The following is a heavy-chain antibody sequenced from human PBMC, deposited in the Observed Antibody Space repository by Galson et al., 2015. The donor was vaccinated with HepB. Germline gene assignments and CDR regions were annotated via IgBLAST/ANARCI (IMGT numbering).Heavy chain of an antibody. CDR3: ASDGGNSGYAFDI. CDR2: INSDGSST. D-gene: IGHD4-23*01. J-gene: IGHJ3*02. V-gene: IGHV3-74*01. CDR1: GFTFSSYW. Sequence: SLRLSCAASGFTFSSYWMHWVRQAPGKGLVWVSRINSDGSSTSYADSVKGRFTISRDNAKNTLYLQMNSLRAEDTAVYYCASDGGNSGYAFDIWGQGTMVTVSS.